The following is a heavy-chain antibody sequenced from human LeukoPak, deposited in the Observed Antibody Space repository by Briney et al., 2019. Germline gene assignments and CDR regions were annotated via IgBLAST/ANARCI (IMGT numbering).Heavy chain of an antibody. CDR1: GYTFTSYG. CDR2: ISSYNGNT. V-gene: IGHV1-18*01. J-gene: IGHJ4*02. CDR3: ARVKLYYFDY. D-gene: IGHD2-15*01. Sequence: ASVKVSCKASGYTFTSYGISWVRQAPGQGLEWMGWISSYNGNTNYAQKLQGRVTLTTDTSTRIAYMELRSLRSDDTAVYYCARVKLYYFDYWGQGTLVTVSS.